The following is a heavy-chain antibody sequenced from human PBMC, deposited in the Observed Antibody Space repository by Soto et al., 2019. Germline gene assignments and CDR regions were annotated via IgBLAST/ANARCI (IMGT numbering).Heavy chain of an antibody. D-gene: IGHD1-7*01. CDR1: GFTFSSSP. CDR3: ARGGITGTTVWFDP. V-gene: IGHV3-30*04. J-gene: IGHJ5*02. CDR2: MTCNGSNT. Sequence: GGSLRLSCAASGFTFSSSPMHWFRQAPGKGLEWVAVMTCNGSNTYYADSVKGRFTISRDNSKNSLYLQMNSLRAEDTAVYFCARGGITGTTVWFDPWGQGTLVTVSS.